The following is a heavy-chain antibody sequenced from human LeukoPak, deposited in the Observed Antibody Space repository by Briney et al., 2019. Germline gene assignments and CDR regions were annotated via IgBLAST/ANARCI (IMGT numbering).Heavy chain of an antibody. CDR2: IYSSGNT. CDR3: ARRARATGGGDYFDY. CDR1: GASISSFY. J-gene: IGHJ4*02. D-gene: IGHD2-15*01. V-gene: IGHV4-59*08. Sequence: SETLSLTCTVSGASISSFYWSWIRQPPGKGLEWIGYIYSSGNTNYHPSLKTRVTISMDTSKNQFSLKLTSVTAADTAVYYCARRARATGGGDYFDYWGLGSLVTVSS.